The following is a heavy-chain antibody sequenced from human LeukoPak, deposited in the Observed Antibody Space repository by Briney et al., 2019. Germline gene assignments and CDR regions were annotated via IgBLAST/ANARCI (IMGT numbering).Heavy chain of an antibody. V-gene: IGHV3-53*01. CDR3: ARRAGAYSHPYDY. Sequence: GGSLRLSCTVSGFTVSSDSMSWVRQAPGKGLEWVSFIYSGGSTHYSDSVKGRFTISRDNSKNTLYLQMNSLRTEDTAVYYCARRAGAYSHPYDYWGQGTLVTVSS. CDR2: IYSGGST. D-gene: IGHD4/OR15-4a*01. CDR1: GFTVSSDS. J-gene: IGHJ4*02.